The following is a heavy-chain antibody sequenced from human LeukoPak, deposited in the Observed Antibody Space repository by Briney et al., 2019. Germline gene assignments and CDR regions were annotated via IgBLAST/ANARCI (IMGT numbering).Heavy chain of an antibody. D-gene: IGHD3-22*01. CDR1: GYTFTGYG. J-gene: IGHJ4*02. Sequence: ASVKVSCKASGYTFTGYGISWVRQAPGQGLEWMGWISAYNGNTNYAQKLQGRVTMTTDTSTSTAYMELRSLRSDDTAVYYCARVAYDSSGYYPPHFDYWGQGTLVTVSS. V-gene: IGHV1-18*01. CDR2: ISAYNGNT. CDR3: ARVAYDSSGYYPPHFDY.